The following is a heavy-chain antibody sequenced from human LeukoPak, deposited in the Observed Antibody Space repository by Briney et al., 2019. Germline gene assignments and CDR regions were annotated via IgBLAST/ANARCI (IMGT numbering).Heavy chain of an antibody. V-gene: IGHV4-61*02. J-gene: IGHJ4*02. CDR1: GGSISSGSYY. Sequence: SETLSLTCTVSGGSISSGSYYWSWIRQPAGKGLEWIGRIYTSGSTNYNPSLKSRVTISVDTSKNQFSLKLSSVTAADTAVYYCASTIGDGSGSYYPLDYWGQGTLVTVSS. D-gene: IGHD3-10*01. CDR3: ASTIGDGSGSYYPLDY. CDR2: IYTSGST.